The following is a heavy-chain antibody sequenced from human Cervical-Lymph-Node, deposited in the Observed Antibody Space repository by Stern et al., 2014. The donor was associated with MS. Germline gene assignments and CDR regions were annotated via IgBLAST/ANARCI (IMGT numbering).Heavy chain of an antibody. Sequence: QVTLEESGPTLAKPTPTLTLTCTFSGFPLNPTGVGVGRIRHPPGNALEGLAVIYWDDDNRYSPSLKSRLTVAKDTSKNQVVLTMTNMDPEDTATYFCAHSKHTYGYGFDFWGQGTPVTVSS. V-gene: IGHV2-5*02. J-gene: IGHJ4*02. CDR1: GFPLNPTGVG. D-gene: IGHD5-18*01. CDR2: IYWDDDN. CDR3: AHSKHTYGYGFDF.